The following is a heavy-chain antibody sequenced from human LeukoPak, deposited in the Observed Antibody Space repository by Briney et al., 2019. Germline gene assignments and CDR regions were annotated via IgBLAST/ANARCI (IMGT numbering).Heavy chain of an antibody. J-gene: IGHJ4*02. D-gene: IGHD2-15*01. CDR3: ARVGVVDY. CDR2: ISSGGNTI. Sequence: GGSLRLSRVASGFPFSSYEMNWVRQDPGKGLEWVSYISSGGNTIYYADSVKGRFTISRDNAKNSLYLQMNSLRAEDTAVYYCARVGVVDYWGQGTLVTVSS. CDR1: GFPFSSYE. V-gene: IGHV3-48*03.